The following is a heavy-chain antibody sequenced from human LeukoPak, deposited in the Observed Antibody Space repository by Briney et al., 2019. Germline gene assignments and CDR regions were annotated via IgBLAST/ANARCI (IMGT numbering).Heavy chain of an antibody. Sequence: SETLSLTCAVYGGSLSGYYWSWIRQPPGKGLEWIGEINHSGSTNYNPSLKSRVTISVDTSKNQFSLKLSSVTAADTAVYYCARARNYDFWSGYFIPFDYWGQGTPVTVSS. CDR3: ARARNYDFWSGYFIPFDY. CDR2: INHSGST. D-gene: IGHD3-3*01. V-gene: IGHV4-34*01. J-gene: IGHJ4*02. CDR1: GGSLSGYY.